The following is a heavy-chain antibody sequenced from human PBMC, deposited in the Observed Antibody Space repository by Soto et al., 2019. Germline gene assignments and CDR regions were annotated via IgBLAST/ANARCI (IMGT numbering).Heavy chain of an antibody. D-gene: IGHD2-21*02. CDR1: GFTFSSYA. V-gene: IGHV3-23*01. CDR2: ISGSGGST. J-gene: IGHJ4*02. Sequence: GGSLRLSCAASGFTFSSYAMSWVRQAPGKGLEWVSAISGSGGSTDYADSVKGRFTISRDNSKNKQYLQMNSLRAEDTAVYYCAKVGGYCDYYIDYWGQGTLVTVSS. CDR3: AKVGGYCDYYIDY.